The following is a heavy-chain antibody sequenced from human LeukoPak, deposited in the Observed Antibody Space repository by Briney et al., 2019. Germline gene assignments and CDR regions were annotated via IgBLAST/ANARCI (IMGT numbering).Heavy chain of an antibody. D-gene: IGHD2-15*01. CDR1: GFTFSSYG. CDR3: AGYCGGGSCYHDGFDY. CDR2: ISYDGSNK. J-gene: IGHJ4*02. Sequence: GGSLRLSCAASGFTFSSYGMHWVRQAPGKGLEWVAVISYDGSNKYYADSVKGRFTISRDNSKNTLSLQMSSLRAEDTAVYYCAGYCGGGSCYHDGFDYWGQGTLVTVSS. V-gene: IGHV3-30*03.